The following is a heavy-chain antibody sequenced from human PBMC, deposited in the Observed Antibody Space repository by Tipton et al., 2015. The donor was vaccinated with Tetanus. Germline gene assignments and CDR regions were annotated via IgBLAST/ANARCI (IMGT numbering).Heavy chain of an antibody. V-gene: IGHV4-61*08. CDR3: ARHMAEHDTRYFDL. CDR2: VSYSGRT. D-gene: IGHD3-16*02. J-gene: IGHJ3*01. CDR1: GDSITRDGYS. Sequence: TLSLTCTVSGDSITRDGYSWHWIRQPPGKGLEWLAYVSYSGRTNSNYSLKSRITISQDTSKNQFSLRLTSVTAADTALYFCARHMAEHDTRYFDLWGQGTKVTVSS.